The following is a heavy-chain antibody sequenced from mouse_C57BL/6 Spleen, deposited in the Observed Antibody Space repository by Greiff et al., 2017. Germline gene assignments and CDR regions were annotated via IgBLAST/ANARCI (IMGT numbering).Heavy chain of an antibody. V-gene: IGHV1-19*01. CDR3: ARYEGLDY. Sequence: VQLQQSGPVLVKPGASVKMSCKASGYTFTDYYMNWVKQSHGKSLEWIGVINPYNGGTSYNQKFKGKATLTVDKSSSTAYMELNSLTSEDSAVXYCARYEGLDYWGQGTTLTVSS. D-gene: IGHD2-12*01. J-gene: IGHJ2*01. CDR2: INPYNGGT. CDR1: GYTFTDYY.